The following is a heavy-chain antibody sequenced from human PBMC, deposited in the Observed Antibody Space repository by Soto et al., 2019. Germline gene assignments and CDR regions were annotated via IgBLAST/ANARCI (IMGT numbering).Heavy chain of an antibody. CDR1: GYTFTGYY. CDR3: ARERYQVISDGMDV. Sequence: EASVKVSCKDSGYTFTGYYGHWVREAPGQGLEWMGWINPETGGTSYAQKFQGRVTLSRDTSINTAYLELSRLRFDDAAVYFCARERYQVISDGMDVWGQGTTVTVSS. CDR2: INPETGGT. J-gene: IGHJ6*02. V-gene: IGHV1-2*02. D-gene: IGHD2-2*01.